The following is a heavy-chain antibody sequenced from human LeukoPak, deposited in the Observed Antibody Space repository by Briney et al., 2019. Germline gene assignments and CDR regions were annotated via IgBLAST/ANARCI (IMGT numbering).Heavy chain of an antibody. CDR1: GYSFTGYY. D-gene: IGHD3-22*01. CDR2: INPNSGGT. V-gene: IGHV1-2*06. Sequence: ASVKVSCKASGYSFTGYYMHWVRQAPGQGLEWMGRINPNSGGTNYAQKFQGRVTMTRDTSISTAYMELSRLRSDDTAVYYCARPKYYYDSSGQHYYFDYWGQGTLVTVPS. J-gene: IGHJ4*02. CDR3: ARPKYYYDSSGQHYYFDY.